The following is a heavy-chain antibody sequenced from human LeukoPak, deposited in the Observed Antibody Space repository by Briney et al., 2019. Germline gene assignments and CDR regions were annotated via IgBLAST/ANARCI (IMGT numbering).Heavy chain of an antibody. D-gene: IGHD5-12*01. CDR1: GGSISSSGYY. V-gene: IGHV4-39*01. CDR2: IYYSGST. CDR3: ARQYGLPTFDY. J-gene: IGHJ4*02. Sequence: SETLSLTCTVSGGSISSSGYYWGWIRQPPGKGLEWIGSIYYSGSTYHNPSLKSRVTISVDTSKNQFSLKLSSVTAADTAVYYCARQYGLPTFDYWGQGTLVTVSS.